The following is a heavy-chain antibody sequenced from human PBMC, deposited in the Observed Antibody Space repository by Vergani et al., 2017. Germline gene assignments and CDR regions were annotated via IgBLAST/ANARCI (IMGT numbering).Heavy chain of an antibody. CDR2: IRYDGSNK. J-gene: IGHJ6*02. D-gene: IGHD6-19*01. CDR3: AKDFSSGWHYYYGMDV. Sequence: VQLVESGGGVVQPGGSLRLSCAASGFTFSSYGMHWVRQAPGKGLEWVAFIRYDGSNKYYADSVKGRFTISRDNSKNTLYLQMNSLRAEDTAVYYCAKDFSSGWHYYYGMDVWGQGTTVTVSS. CDR1: GFTFSSYG. V-gene: IGHV3-30*02.